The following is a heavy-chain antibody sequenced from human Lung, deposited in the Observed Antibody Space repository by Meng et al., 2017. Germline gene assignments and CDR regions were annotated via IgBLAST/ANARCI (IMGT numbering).Heavy chain of an antibody. D-gene: IGHD4-17*01. CDR1: GFTFSTHW. J-gene: IGHJ4*02. CDR2: ITGDGSST. Sequence: EVQLVESGGGLVQAGGSLILSCAASGFTFSTHWMHWVRQAPGKGLEWVSRITGDGSSTIYADSVQGRFTMSRDNAKNTLSLQMNSLRAEDTAVYYCARGGVTTDDWGQGTLVTVSS. CDR3: ARGGVTTDD. V-gene: IGHV3-74*01.